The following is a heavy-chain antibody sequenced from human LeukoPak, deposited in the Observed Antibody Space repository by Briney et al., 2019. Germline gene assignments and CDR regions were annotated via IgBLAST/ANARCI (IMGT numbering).Heavy chain of an antibody. Sequence: GGSLRLSCATSGFTFTSYWMIWARQAPGKGLEWVANINEDGSVKYYVGSVEGRFTISRDNAKNSLYLEMNSLRAEDTAVYYCARDYWRSIDHWGQGTLVTVSS. CDR3: ARDYWRSIDH. D-gene: IGHD1-1*01. CDR2: INEDGSVK. J-gene: IGHJ4*02. V-gene: IGHV3-7*01. CDR1: GFTFTSYW.